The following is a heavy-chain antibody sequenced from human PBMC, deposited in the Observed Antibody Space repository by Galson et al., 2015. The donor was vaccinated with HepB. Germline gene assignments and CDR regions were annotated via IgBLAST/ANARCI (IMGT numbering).Heavy chain of an antibody. CDR1: GFTVSSNY. CDR3: ASSHDYGDGGPQFDY. V-gene: IGHV3-66*01. Sequence: SLRLSCAASGFTVSSNYMSWVRQAPGKGLEWVSVIYSGGSTYYADSVKGRFTISRDNSKNTLYLQMNSLRAEDTAVYYCASSHDYGDGGPQFDYWGQGTLVTVSS. CDR2: IYSGGST. D-gene: IGHD4-17*01. J-gene: IGHJ4*02.